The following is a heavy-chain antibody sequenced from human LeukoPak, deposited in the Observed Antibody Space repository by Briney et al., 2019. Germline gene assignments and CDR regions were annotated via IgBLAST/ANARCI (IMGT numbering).Heavy chain of an antibody. D-gene: IGHD5-18*01. V-gene: IGHV3-30*18. CDR3: AKDKDTAMPLSWYFDY. CDR1: GFTFSSYG. Sequence: GRSLRLSCAASGFTFSSYGMRGVRQAPGKGLEGGAVISYDGSNKYYADSVKGRFTISRDNSKNTLYLQMNSLRAEDTAVYYCAKDKDTAMPLSWYFDYWGQGTLVTVSS. CDR2: ISYDGSNK. J-gene: IGHJ4*02.